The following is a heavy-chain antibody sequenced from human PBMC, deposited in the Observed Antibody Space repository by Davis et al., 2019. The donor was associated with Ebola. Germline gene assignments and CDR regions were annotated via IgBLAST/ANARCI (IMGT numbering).Heavy chain of an antibody. CDR3: ARVGGLRWFDP. CDR1: GYTFTRYY. CDR2: INPSGGST. J-gene: IGHJ5*02. V-gene: IGHV1-46*01. Sequence: ASVKVSCKASGYTFTRYYMHWVRQAPGQGLEWMGIINPSGGSTSYAQKFQGRVTITRDTSTSTVYMELSSLRSEDTAVYYCARVGGLRWFDPWGQGTLVTVSS. D-gene: IGHD5/OR15-5a*01.